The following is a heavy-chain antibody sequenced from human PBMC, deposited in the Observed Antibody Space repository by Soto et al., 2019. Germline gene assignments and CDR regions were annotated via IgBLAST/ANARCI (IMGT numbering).Heavy chain of an antibody. V-gene: IGHV3-66*04. J-gene: IGHJ4*02. Sequence: EVQLVESGGGLVQPGGSLRLSCAASGFTVSSNYMSWVRQAPGKGLEWVSVIYSGRSAYYADSVKGRFTISRDNSKNTLYLQMNSLRAEDTAVYYCARHGYSYGGGYFDYWGQGTLVTVSS. D-gene: IGHD5-18*01. CDR1: GFTVSSNY. CDR2: IYSGRSA. CDR3: ARHGYSYGGGYFDY.